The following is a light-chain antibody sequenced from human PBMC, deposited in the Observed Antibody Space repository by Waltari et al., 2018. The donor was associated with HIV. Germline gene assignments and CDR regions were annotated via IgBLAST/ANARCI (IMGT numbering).Light chain of an antibody. Sequence: EIVLTQAPGTLSLSPGDRATLSCRASQTANTRFLAWYQQRPGQTPRLLIYGASTSATGIPYRFSASGSGTDFTLTINSLEPEDFAVYYCQQFDTSPLTFGGGTKVEIK. CDR2: GAS. CDR3: QQFDTSPLT. V-gene: IGKV3-20*01. J-gene: IGKJ4*01. CDR1: QTANTRF.